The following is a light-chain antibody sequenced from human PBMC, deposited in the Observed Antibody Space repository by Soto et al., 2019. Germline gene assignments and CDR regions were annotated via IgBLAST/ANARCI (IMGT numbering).Light chain of an antibody. CDR3: QQYNNWPPT. J-gene: IGKJ1*01. CDR2: GAS. Sequence: EIVLTQSPATLSLSPGERATLSCRASQSVSSYLAWYQQRPGQAPRLLIYGASSRVTGIPARFSGSGSGTEFTLIISSLQSEDFAVYYCQQYNNWPPTFGQGTKVDIK. CDR1: QSVSSY. V-gene: IGKV3-15*01.